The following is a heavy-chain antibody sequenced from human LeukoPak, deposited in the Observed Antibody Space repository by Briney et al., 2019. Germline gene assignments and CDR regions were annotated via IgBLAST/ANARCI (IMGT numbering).Heavy chain of an antibody. D-gene: IGHD1-26*01. CDR1: GGSISSSTYY. V-gene: IGHV4-39*01. CDR3: ATQYRGAIRGGAFDV. Sequence: SGTLSLTCTVSGGSISSSTYYWGWIRQPPGKGLEWIGSIYYSGSTYYNSSLKSRVTVYVDTSKNQFSLKLSSVTAADTAIYYCATQYRGAIRGGAFDVWGQGTMVTVS. J-gene: IGHJ3*01. CDR2: IYYSGST.